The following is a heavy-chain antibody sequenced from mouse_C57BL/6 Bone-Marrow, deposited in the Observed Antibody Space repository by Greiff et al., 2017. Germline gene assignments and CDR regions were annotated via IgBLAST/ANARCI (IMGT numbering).Heavy chain of an antibody. CDR2: IYPGDGDT. CDR1: GYAFSSSW. CDR3: AMGGYPHYYAMDY. Sequence: QVQLQQSGPELVKPGASVKISCKASGYAFSSSWMNWVKQRPGKGLEWIGRIYPGDGDTNYNGKFKGKATLTADKSSSTAYMQLSSLTSEDSAVYFCAMGGYPHYYAMDYWGQGTSVTVSS. D-gene: IGHD1-2*01. V-gene: IGHV1-82*01. J-gene: IGHJ4*01.